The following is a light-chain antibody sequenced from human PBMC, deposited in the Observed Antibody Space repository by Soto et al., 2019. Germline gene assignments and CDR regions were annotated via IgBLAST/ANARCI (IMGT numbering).Light chain of an antibody. Sequence: QSALTQPPSVSGAPGQRVTIPCTGSSSNIGAGYDVHWYQQLPGTAPKLLIYGNSNRPSGVPDRFSGSKSGTSASLAITGLQAEDEADYYCQSYDSSLSGPYYVFGTGTKVTV. CDR1: SSNIGAGYD. V-gene: IGLV1-40*01. CDR2: GNS. J-gene: IGLJ1*01. CDR3: QSYDSSLSGPYYV.